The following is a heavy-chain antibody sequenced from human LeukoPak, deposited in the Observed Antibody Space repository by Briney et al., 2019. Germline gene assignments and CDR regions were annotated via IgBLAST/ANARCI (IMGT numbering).Heavy chain of an antibody. CDR3: ARLDEGFYYDGYGYNF. J-gene: IGHJ4*02. CDR1: GYRFSNYR. D-gene: IGHD3-22*01. Sequence: GESLKISCKGSGYRFSNYRLAWVRQMPGKGLEWMGIIYPGDSETTYSPSFQGHVTISADKSVNTAYLQWSSLKPSDTAIYYCARLDEGFYYDGYGYNFWGQGTLVTVSS. CDR2: IYPGDSET. V-gene: IGHV5-51*01.